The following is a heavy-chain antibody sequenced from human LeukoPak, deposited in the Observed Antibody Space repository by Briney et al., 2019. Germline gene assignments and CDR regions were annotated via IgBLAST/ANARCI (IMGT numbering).Heavy chain of an antibody. D-gene: IGHD1-1*01. J-gene: IGHJ3*02. CDR1: GGSISSGGYY. Sequence: SSETLSLTCTVSGGSISSGGYYWSWIRQHPGKGLEWIGYIYYSGSTYYNPSLKSRVTISVDTSKNQFSLKLSSVTAADTAVYYCATTYGADGYAFDIWGQGTMVTVSS. CDR2: IYYSGST. V-gene: IGHV4-31*03. CDR3: ATTYGADGYAFDI.